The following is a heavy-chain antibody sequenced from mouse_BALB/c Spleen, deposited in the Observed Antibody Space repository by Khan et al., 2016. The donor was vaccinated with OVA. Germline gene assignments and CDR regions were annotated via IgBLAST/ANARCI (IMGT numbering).Heavy chain of an antibody. D-gene: IGHD2-1*01. CDR1: GFTFSSCS. Sequence: EVELVESGGGLVKPGGSLKLSCAASGFTFSSCSMSWVRQTPEKRLEWVATISSGGDNTYYPDSVKGRFTISRDNAKNNLYLQMSSLRSEDTAFYYCARSNYGTFAYWGQGTLVTVSA. V-gene: IGHV5-9*03. CDR3: ARSNYGTFAY. J-gene: IGHJ3*01. CDR2: ISSGGDNT.